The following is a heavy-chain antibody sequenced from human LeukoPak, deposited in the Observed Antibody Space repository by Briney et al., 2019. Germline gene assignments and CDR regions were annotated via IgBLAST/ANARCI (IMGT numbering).Heavy chain of an antibody. D-gene: IGHD2-21*02. J-gene: IGHJ4*02. CDR3: AKGVTGFLQYYFDY. CDR2: ISYDGSNK. Sequence: PGKSLRLSCAASGFTFSSYGMHWVRQAPGKGLEWVAVISYDGSNKYYADSVKGRFTISRDNSKNTLYLQMNSLRAEDTAVYYCAKGVTGFLQYYFDYWGQGTLVTVSS. CDR1: GFTFSSYG. V-gene: IGHV3-30*18.